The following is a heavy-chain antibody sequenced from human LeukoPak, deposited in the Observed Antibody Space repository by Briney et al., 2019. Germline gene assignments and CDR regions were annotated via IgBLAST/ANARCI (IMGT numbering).Heavy chain of an antibody. CDR2: INHSGST. Sequence: SETLSLTCAVYGGSFSGYYWSWIRQPPGKGLEWIGEINHSGSTNYNPSLKSRVTISVDTSKNQFSLKLSSVTAADTAVYYCARARFVGHLDYWGQGTLVTVSS. D-gene: IGHD3-10*02. V-gene: IGHV4-34*01. CDR3: ARARFVGHLDY. J-gene: IGHJ4*02. CDR1: GGSFSGYY.